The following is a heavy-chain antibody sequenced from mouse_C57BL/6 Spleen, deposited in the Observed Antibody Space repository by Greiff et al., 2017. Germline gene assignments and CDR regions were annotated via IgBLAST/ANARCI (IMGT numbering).Heavy chain of an antibody. CDR1: GYAFSSSW. V-gene: IGHV1-82*01. Sequence: VQLQQSGPELVKPGASVKISCKASGYAFSSSWMNWVKQRPGKGLEWIGRIYPGDGDTNYNGKFKGKATLTADKSSSTAYMQLSSLTSEDSAVYFCARYYYGTSEGLDYWGQGTTLTVSS. D-gene: IGHD1-1*01. CDR2: IYPGDGDT. J-gene: IGHJ2*01. CDR3: ARYYYGTSEGLDY.